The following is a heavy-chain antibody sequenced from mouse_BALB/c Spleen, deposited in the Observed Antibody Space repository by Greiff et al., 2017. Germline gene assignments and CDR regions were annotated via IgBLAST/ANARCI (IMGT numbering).Heavy chain of an antibody. CDR1: GFSLTSYG. CDR2: IWSGGST. J-gene: IGHJ3*01. Sequence: QVHVKQSGPGLVQPSQSLSITCTVSGFSLTSYGVHWVRQSPGKGLEWLGVIWSGGSTDYNAAFISRLSISKDNSKSQVFFKMNSLQANDTAIYYCARNWGHYGSSAWFAYWGQGTLVTVSA. CDR3: ARNWGHYGSSAWFAY. V-gene: IGHV2-2*02. D-gene: IGHD1-1*01.